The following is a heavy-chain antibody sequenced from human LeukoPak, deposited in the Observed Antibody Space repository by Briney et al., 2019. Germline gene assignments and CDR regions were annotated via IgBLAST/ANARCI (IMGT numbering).Heavy chain of an antibody. CDR1: GDSINDYY. D-gene: IGHD4-11*01. J-gene: IGHJ5*02. CDR3: ARGDYTNYGWFDP. CDR2: IYYSGGT. V-gene: IGHV4-59*01. Sequence: KSSETLSLTCTVSGDSINDYYWSWVRQPPGKGLEWVGYIYYSGGTNYNPSLKSRVTISLDMSKNQFSLKLNSVTAADTAVYYCARGDYTNYGWFDPWGQGTLVTVSS.